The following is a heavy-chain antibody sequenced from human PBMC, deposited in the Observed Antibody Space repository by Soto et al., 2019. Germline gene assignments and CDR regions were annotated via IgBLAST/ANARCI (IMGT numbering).Heavy chain of an antibody. CDR3: AEDRGGSDCSRTSCHYSFDS. Sequence: EVQLLESGGGLVQPGRSLRLSCAASGFTFSTYAMNWVRQAPGKGLEWVSAISDSGSTYYADSVKGRFTISRDNSKNALYLEMKSLQAEDTAVYYCAEDRGGSDCSRTSCHYSFDSWGQGTLVTVSS. V-gene: IGHV3-23*01. CDR2: ISDSGST. D-gene: IGHD2-2*01. CDR1: GFTFSTYA. J-gene: IGHJ4*02.